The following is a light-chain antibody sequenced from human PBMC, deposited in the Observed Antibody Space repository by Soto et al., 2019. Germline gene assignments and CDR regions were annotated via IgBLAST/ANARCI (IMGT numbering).Light chain of an antibody. Sequence: EIVLTQSPGTLSLSPGEIATLSCRASQSINSRYLAWYQQKPGQAPRLLIYGASSRATGIPDRFSGSGSGTHFTLTISRLEPEDFAVYYCQQFGSSLGFTFGPGTKVDIK. CDR2: GAS. V-gene: IGKV3-20*01. CDR3: QQFGSSLGFT. J-gene: IGKJ3*01. CDR1: QSINSRY.